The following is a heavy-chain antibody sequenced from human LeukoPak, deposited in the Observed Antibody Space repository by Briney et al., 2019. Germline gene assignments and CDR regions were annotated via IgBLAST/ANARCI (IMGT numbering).Heavy chain of an antibody. CDR2: MNPNSGNT. CDR3: ARGGAFYYDSGGYYWFDP. D-gene: IGHD3-22*01. Sequence: ASVKVSCKASGYTFTSYDINWVRQATGQELEWRGWMNPNSGNTGYAQQFQGRVTMTRDTSITTAYMELSSLRSEDTAVYYCARGGAFYYDSGGYYWFDPWGQGTLVIVSS. V-gene: IGHV1-8*01. CDR1: GYTFTSYD. J-gene: IGHJ5*02.